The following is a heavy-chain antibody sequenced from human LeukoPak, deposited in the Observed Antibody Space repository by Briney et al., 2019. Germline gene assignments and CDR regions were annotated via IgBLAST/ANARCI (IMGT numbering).Heavy chain of an antibody. V-gene: IGHV3-21*01. J-gene: IGHJ4*02. CDR2: ISSSSSYI. Sequence: PGGSLRLSCAASGFTFSSYSMNWVRQAPGKGLEWVSSISSSSSYIYYADSVKGRFTISRDNAKNSLYLQMNSLRAEDTAVYYCAKEPYGSGSYNFDYWGQGTLVTVSS. CDR1: GFTFSSYS. D-gene: IGHD3-10*01. CDR3: AKEPYGSGSYNFDY.